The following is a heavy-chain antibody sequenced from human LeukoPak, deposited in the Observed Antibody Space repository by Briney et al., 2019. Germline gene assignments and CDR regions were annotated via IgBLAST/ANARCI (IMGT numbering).Heavy chain of an antibody. V-gene: IGHV4-34*01. Sequence: SETLSLTCAVYGGSLSGYYWSWIRQPPGKGLEWIGEINHSGSTNYNPSLKSRVTISVDTSKNQFSLKLSSVTAADTAVYYCARGWAVAGIIFDYWGQGTLVTVSS. CDR2: INHSGST. CDR3: ARGWAVAGIIFDY. CDR1: GGSLSGYY. D-gene: IGHD6-19*01. J-gene: IGHJ4*02.